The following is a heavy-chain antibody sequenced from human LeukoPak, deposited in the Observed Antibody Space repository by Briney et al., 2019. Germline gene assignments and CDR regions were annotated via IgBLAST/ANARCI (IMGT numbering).Heavy chain of an antibody. J-gene: IGHJ4*02. D-gene: IGHD1-26*01. Sequence: GGSLRLSCAASGFTFSGSALHWVRQASGKGLEWVGRIRSKANSYATAYAASVKGRFTISRDDSKNTAYLQMNSLKTEDTAVYYCTRSLPIVGAPYYFDYWGQGTLVTVSS. CDR2: IRSKANSYAT. V-gene: IGHV3-73*01. CDR1: GFTFSGSA. CDR3: TRSLPIVGAPYYFDY.